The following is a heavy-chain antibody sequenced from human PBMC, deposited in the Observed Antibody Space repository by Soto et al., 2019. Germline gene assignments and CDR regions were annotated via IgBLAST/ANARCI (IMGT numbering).Heavy chain of an antibody. CDR3: VGGQYYFDY. V-gene: IGHV3-30*03. J-gene: IGHJ4*02. D-gene: IGHD3-10*01. CDR2: ISYDGSNK. CDR1: GFPFTTYG. Sequence: QVQLVESGGGVVQPGRSLRLSCAASGFPFTTYGMHWVREGPGKGLEWVAVISYDGSNKYYADSVKGRFTLSRDNSKNTLSLQMNSLRPEDTALYYCVGGQYYFDYRGQGTLVTVSS.